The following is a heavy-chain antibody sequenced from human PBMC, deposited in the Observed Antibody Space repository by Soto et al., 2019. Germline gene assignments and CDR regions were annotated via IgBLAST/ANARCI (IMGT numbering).Heavy chain of an antibody. J-gene: IGHJ5*02. V-gene: IGHV4-39*01. D-gene: IGHD6-25*01. Sequence: SETLSLTCTVSGGSITSSSHFWGWVLQPPGKGLEWIGTIYFTVNTYYTPSLKSRLTMSIDTSKNEFSLRLNSVTAADTAVYYCAGQTFTIAAASFGRSNWSEPWGTRSMVIVSS. CDR2: IYFTVNT. CDR3: AGQTFTIAAASFGRSNWSEP. CDR1: GGSITSSSHF.